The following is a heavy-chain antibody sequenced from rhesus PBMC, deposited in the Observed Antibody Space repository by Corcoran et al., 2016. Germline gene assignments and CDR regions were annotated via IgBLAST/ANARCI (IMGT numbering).Heavy chain of an antibody. Sequence: QLQLQESGPGLVKPSETLSVTCAVSGGSISSSYWSWIRQAPGKGLEWIGYIYGSGSSTNYNPSLKSRVTLSVDTSKNPLSLKLSSVTAADTAVYYCASGAAAGYYWGQGVLVTVSS. CDR3: ASGAAAGYY. CDR2: IYGSGSST. J-gene: IGHJ4*01. V-gene: IGHV4-169*02. CDR1: GGSISSSY. D-gene: IGHD6-25*01.